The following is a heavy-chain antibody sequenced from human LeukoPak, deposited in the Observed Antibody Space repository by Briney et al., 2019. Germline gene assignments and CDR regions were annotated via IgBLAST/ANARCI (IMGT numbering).Heavy chain of an antibody. CDR3: ARAGVVVPADYYYYMDV. CDR2: INWNGGST. J-gene: IGHJ6*03. Sequence: GGSLRLSCAASGLTFSSYSMNWVRQAPGKGLEWVSGINWNGGSTGYADSVKGRFTISRDNAKNSLYLQMNSLRAEDTALYHCARAGVVVPADYYYYMDVWGKGTTVTVSS. CDR1: GLTFSSYS. D-gene: IGHD2-2*01. V-gene: IGHV3-20*01.